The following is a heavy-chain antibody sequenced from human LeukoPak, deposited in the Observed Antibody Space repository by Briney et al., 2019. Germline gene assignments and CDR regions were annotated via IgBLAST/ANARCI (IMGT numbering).Heavy chain of an antibody. J-gene: IGHJ3*02. D-gene: IGHD2-8*02. CDR1: GFTFSSYT. Sequence: LPGGSLRLSCAASGFTFSSYTMNWVRQGPGKGLEWVSGVTTAADTYYAGSVKGRFTISRENAKNFLFLQMNSLRAGDTAVYYCVRVRVGSGGFDIWGQGTMVTVSS. CDR2: VTTAADT. CDR3: VRVRVGSGGFDI. V-gene: IGHV3-13*01.